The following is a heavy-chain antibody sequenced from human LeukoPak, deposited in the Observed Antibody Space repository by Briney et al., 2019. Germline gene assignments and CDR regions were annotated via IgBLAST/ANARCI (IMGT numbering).Heavy chain of an antibody. J-gene: IGHJ6*04. V-gene: IGHV3-21*01. CDR2: ISSSSSYI. CDR3: ARGDYSSSFYYYYGMDV. Sequence: GGSLRLSCAASGFTFSSYSMNWVRQAPGKGLEGVSSISSSSSYIYYADSVKGRFTISRDNVKNSLYLQMNSLRAEDTAVYYCARGDYSSSFYYYYGMDVWGKGTTVTVSS. D-gene: IGHD6-13*01. CDR1: GFTFSSYS.